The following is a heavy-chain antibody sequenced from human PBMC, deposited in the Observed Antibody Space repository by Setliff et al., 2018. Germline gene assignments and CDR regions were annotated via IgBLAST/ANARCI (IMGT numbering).Heavy chain of an antibody. J-gene: IGHJ4*02. CDR3: AKFSSVPGSRFFDY. CDR1: GFTFSSSS. D-gene: IGHD2-2*01. CDR2: INSGGSST. V-gene: IGHV3-23*01. Sequence: GESLTISCAASGFTFSSSSMTWVRQAPGKGLEWVSAINSGGSSTYYAASVKGRFTISRDNSKNTLYLQMNSLRAEDTAIYSCAKFSSVPGSRFFDYWGQGALVTVSS.